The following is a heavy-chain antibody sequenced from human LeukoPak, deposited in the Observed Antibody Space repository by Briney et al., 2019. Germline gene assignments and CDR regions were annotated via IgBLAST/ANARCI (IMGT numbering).Heavy chain of an antibody. V-gene: IGHV3-53*01. D-gene: IGHD3-3*01. J-gene: IGHJ4*02. CDR3: AKIDSYYDFWSGYSNVYYFDY. Sequence: GGSLRLSCAASGFTVSSNSMSWVRQAPGKGLERVSVINSGGGTYYTDSVKGRFTISRDNSKNTLYLQMNSLRAEDTAVYYCAKIDSYYDFWSGYSNVYYFDYWGQGTLVTVSS. CDR1: GFTVSSNS. CDR2: INSGGGT.